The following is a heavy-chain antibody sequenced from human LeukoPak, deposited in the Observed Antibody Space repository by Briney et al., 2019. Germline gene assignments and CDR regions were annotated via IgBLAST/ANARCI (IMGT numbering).Heavy chain of an antibody. D-gene: IGHD1-26*01. V-gene: IGHV1-2*04. CDR3: ARAWEPGLYGMDV. J-gene: IGHJ6*02. Sequence: ASVKVSCKASGYTFTGYYMHWVRQAPGQGLEWMGWINPNSGSTNYAQKFQGWVTMTRDTSISTAYMELSRLRSDDTAVYYCARAWEPGLYGMDVWGQGTTVTVSS. CDR2: INPNSGST. CDR1: GYTFTGYY.